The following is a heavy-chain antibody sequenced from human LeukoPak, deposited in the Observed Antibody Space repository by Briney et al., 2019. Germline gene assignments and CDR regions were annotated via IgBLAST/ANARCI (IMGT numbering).Heavy chain of an antibody. Sequence: PGGSLRLSCAASGFTVSSNYMSWVRQAPGKGLEWVSVIYSGGSTYYADSVKGRFTISIDNSKNTLYLQMNSLRAEDTAVYYCASSSDDAFDIWGQGTMVTVSS. CDR1: GFTVSSNY. D-gene: IGHD6-13*01. V-gene: IGHV3-53*01. CDR3: ASSSDDAFDI. CDR2: IYSGGST. J-gene: IGHJ3*02.